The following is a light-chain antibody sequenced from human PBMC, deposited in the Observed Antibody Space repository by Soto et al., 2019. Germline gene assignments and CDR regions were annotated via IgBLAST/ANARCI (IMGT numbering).Light chain of an antibody. CDR3: SSYTSSSTLYVV. CDR2: DVS. J-gene: IGLJ2*01. V-gene: IGLV2-14*01. CDR1: NSDIGGYNY. Sequence: QSALTQPASVSGSPGQSITISCTGTNSDIGGYNYVSWYQQHPGKAPKLMIYDVSNRPSGVSNRFSGSKSGNTASLTISGLQAVDEADYYCSSYTSSSTLYVVFGGGTKLTVL.